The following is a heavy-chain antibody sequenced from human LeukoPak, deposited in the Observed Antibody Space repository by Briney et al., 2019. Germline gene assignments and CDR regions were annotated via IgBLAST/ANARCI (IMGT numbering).Heavy chain of an antibody. D-gene: IGHD3-10*01. CDR2: IYTSGST. CDR3: ARNPMVRGVIYYYYMDV. Sequence: SETLSLTCTVSGGSISSYYWSWIRQPAGKGLEWIGRIYTSGSTNYNPSLKSRVTMSVDTSKNQFSLKLSSVTAADTAVYYCARNPMVRGVIYYYYMDVWGKGTTVTISS. CDR1: GGSISSYY. J-gene: IGHJ6*03. V-gene: IGHV4-4*07.